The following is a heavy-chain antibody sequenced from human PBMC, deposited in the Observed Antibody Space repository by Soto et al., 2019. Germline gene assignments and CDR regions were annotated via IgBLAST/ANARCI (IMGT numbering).Heavy chain of an antibody. CDR1: GFTFSTYA. V-gene: IGHV3-23*01. CDR3: AKGXXCXXXSXXXXKYGMDV. CDR2: ISGSGGLT. Sequence: ELHLLESGGGLVQPGGXLRVSCAASGFTFSTYAMSWVRXAPGXXXEXVXXISGSGGLTFYADSVKGRFTISRDNSKNTLFLQMNSLRPGDTAVYXXAKGXXCXXXSXXXXKYGMDVWGQGTPVTVSS. J-gene: IGHJ6*02. D-gene: IGHD2-15*01.